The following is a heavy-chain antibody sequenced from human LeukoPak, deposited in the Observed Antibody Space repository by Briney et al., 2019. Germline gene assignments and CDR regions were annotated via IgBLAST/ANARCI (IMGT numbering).Heavy chain of an antibody. CDR2: IIPIFGTA. CDR1: GGTFSSYA. V-gene: IGHV1-69*05. J-gene: IGHJ4*02. Sequence: SVKVSCKASGGTFSSYAISWGRQAPGQGLEWMGGIIPIFGTANYAQKFQGRVTITTDESTSTAYMELSSLRSEDTAVYYCARDQRTCSGGSCYSKGFDYWGQGTLVTVSS. D-gene: IGHD2-15*01. CDR3: ARDQRTCSGGSCYSKGFDY.